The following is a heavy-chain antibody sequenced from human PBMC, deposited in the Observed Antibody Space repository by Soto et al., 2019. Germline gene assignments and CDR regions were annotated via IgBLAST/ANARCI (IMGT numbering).Heavy chain of an antibody. CDR2: IYYSGST. J-gene: IGHJ5*02. V-gene: IGHV4-59*01. D-gene: IGHD6-13*01. CDR1: GCSISSYY. Sequence: SETLSLTCTVSGCSISSYYWSWIRQPPGKGLEWIGYIYYSGSTNYNPSLKSRVTISVDTSKNQFSLKLSSVTAADTAVYYCARLAEAGNWFDPWGQGTLVTVSS. CDR3: ARLAEAGNWFDP.